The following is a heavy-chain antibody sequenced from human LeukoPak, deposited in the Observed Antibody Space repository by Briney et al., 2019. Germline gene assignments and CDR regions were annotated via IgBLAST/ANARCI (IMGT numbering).Heavy chain of an antibody. CDR1: GGSFSGYY. D-gene: IGHD3-10*01. CDR2: VNHSGST. J-gene: IGHJ4*02. V-gene: IGHV4-34*01. Sequence: SETLSLTCAVYGGSFSGYYWSWIRQPPGKGLEWIGEVNHSGSTNYNPSLKSRVTISVDTSKNQFSLKLSSVTAADTAVYYCVREGLDGSGRPMVHWGQGTLVTVSS. CDR3: VREGLDGSGRPMVH.